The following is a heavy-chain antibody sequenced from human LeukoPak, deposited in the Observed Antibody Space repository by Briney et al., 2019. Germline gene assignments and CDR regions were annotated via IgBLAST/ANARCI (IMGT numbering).Heavy chain of an antibody. D-gene: IGHD2-2*01. CDR2: ISSGGSTI. CDR3: ARGEGYQLLDAFDI. J-gene: IGHJ3*02. Sequence: PGGSLRLSCAASGFTFSSYEMNWVRQAPGKGLEWVSHISSGGSTIYYADSVKGRFTISRDNAKKSLYLQMNSLRAEDTAVYYCARGEGYQLLDAFDIWGKGTMVTVSS. V-gene: IGHV3-48*03. CDR1: GFTFSSYE.